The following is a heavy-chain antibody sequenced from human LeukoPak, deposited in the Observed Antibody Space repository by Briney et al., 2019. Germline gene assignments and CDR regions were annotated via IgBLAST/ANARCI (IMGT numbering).Heavy chain of an antibody. J-gene: IGHJ6*03. Sequence: GGSLRLSCAVSEFTFSNACMSWVRQAPGKGLEWVGRIKSKTDGGTTDYAAPVKGRFTISRDDSKNTLYLQMNSLKTEDTAVYYCTTEVLRFLEWIEADYYYYMDVRGKGTTVTVSS. CDR3: TTEVLRFLEWIEADYYYYMDV. CDR1: EFTFSNAC. CDR2: IKSKTDGGTT. D-gene: IGHD3-3*01. V-gene: IGHV3-15*01.